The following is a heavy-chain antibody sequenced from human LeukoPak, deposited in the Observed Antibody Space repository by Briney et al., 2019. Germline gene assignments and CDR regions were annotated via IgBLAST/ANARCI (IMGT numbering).Heavy chain of an antibody. CDR1: GFTFDDYG. CDR2: IYWNGGST. CDR3: AGDRDSSGYSNDAFDI. J-gene: IGHJ3*02. D-gene: IGHD3-22*01. Sequence: GGSLRLSCAASGFTFDDYGMSWVRQAPGKGLEWVSGIYWNGGSTGYADSVKGRFTIPRDNAKNSLYLQMNSLRAEDTALYYCAGDRDSSGYSNDAFDIWGQGTMVTVSS. V-gene: IGHV3-20*04.